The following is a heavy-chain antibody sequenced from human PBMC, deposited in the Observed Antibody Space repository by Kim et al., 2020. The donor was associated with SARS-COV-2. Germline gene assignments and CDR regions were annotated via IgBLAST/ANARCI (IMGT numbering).Heavy chain of an antibody. D-gene: IGHD3-9*01. V-gene: IGHV3-33*01. CDR2: IWYDGSNK. CDR3: ARDGGLGLRYFDWLYGMDV. Sequence: GGSLRLSCAASGFTFSSYGMHWVRQAPGKGLEWVAVIWYDGSNKYYADSVKGRFTISRDNSKNTLYLQMNSLRAEDTAVYYCARDGGLGLRYFDWLYGMDVWGQGTTVTVSS. CDR1: GFTFSSYG. J-gene: IGHJ6*02.